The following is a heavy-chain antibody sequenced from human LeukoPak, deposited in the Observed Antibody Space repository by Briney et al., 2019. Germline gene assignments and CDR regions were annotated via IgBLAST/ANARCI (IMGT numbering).Heavy chain of an antibody. J-gene: IGHJ5*02. CDR2: IYYSGST. V-gene: IGHV4-39*07. D-gene: IGHD1-1*01. CDR1: GGSISSSSYY. Sequence: SETLSLTCTVSGGSISSSSYYWGWIRQPPGKGLEWIGSIYYSGSTYYNPSLKSRVTISVDTSKNQFSLKLNSVTPEDTAVYYCARSRSIKLERRRVNWFDPWGQGTLVTVSS. CDR3: ARSRSIKLERRRVNWFDP.